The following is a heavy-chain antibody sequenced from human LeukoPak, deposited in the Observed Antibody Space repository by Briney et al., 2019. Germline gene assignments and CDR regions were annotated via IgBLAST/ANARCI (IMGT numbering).Heavy chain of an antibody. CDR1: GGSISSSGCY. CDR2: IYYGGSN. D-gene: IGHD1-1*01. Sequence: PSETLSLTCTVSGGSISSSGCYWGWIRQPPGKGLEWIGSIYYGGSNYSNPSLKSRVTISVDTSKNQFSLKLSSVTAADTAVYYCARRRNGLTIDDWGQGTLVTVSS. CDR3: ARRRNGLTIDD. V-gene: IGHV4-39*01. J-gene: IGHJ4*02.